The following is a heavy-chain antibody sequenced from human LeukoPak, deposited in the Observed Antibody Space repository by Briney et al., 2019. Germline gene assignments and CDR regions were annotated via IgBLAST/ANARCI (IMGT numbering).Heavy chain of an antibody. CDR1: GDSVSSNSAA. CDR2: TYYRSKWYN. CDR3: ARDQHYDSSGYYSAFDI. V-gene: IGHV6-1*01. J-gene: IGHJ3*02. Sequence: SQTLSLTCAISGDSVSSNSAAWNWIRQSPSRGLEWLGRTYYRSKWYNDYAVSVKSRITINPDTSKNQFSLQLNSVTPEDTAVYYCARDQHYDSSGYYSAFDIWGQGTMVTVSS. D-gene: IGHD3-22*01.